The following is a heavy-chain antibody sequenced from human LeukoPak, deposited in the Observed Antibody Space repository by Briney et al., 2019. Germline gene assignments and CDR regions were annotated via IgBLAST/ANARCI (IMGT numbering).Heavy chain of an antibody. D-gene: IGHD1/OR15-1a*01. CDR1: GYTFTSYY. CDR2: INPSGGST. V-gene: IGHV1-46*01. J-gene: IGHJ5*02. CDR3: ATNAQGHLGPNWFDP. Sequence: AASVKVSCKASGYTFTSYYMHWVRQAPGQGLEWMGIINPSGGSTSYAQKFQGRVTMTEDTSTDTAYMELSSLRSEDTAVYYCATNAQGHLGPNWFDPWGQGTLVTVSS.